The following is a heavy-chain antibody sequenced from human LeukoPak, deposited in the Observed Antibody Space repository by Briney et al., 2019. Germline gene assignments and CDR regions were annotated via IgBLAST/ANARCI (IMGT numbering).Heavy chain of an antibody. CDR2: MNPNSGNT. CDR1: GYTFASYD. CDR3: ARTIVVVPAAKIWFDP. J-gene: IGHJ5*02. Sequence: ASVKVSCKASGYTFASYDINWMRQATGQGLEWMGWMNPNSGNTGYAQKFQGRVTITRNTSISTAYMELSSLTSEDTAVYYCARTIVVVPAAKIWFDPWGQGTLVTVSS. V-gene: IGHV1-8*03. D-gene: IGHD2-2*01.